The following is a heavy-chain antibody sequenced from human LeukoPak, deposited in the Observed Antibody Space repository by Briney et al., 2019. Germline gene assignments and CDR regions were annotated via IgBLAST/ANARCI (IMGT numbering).Heavy chain of an antibody. V-gene: IGHV3-30-3*01. CDR1: GFTFSSYA. Sequence: GGSLRLSCAAPGFTFSSYAMHWVRQAPGKGLEWVAVISYDGSDKYYADSVKGRFTISRDNSKNTLYLQMNSLRAEDTAVYYCARDLYVRELDYWGQGTLVTVSS. CDR3: ARDLYVRELDY. J-gene: IGHJ4*02. D-gene: IGHD1-26*01. CDR2: ISYDGSDK.